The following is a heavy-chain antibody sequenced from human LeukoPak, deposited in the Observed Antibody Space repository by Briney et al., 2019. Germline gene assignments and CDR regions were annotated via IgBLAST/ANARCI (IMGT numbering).Heavy chain of an antibody. CDR3: ARGRGYDPVVFYFDY. D-gene: IGHD5-12*01. V-gene: IGHV4-59*12. J-gene: IGHJ4*02. CDR2: IYYSGST. CDR1: GGSISSSS. Sequence: SETLSLTCTVSGGSISSSSWSWIRQPPGKGLEWIANIYYSGSTYYNPSLKSQVTITLDTSKNQFSLNLTSVTAADTALYYCARGRGYDPVVFYFDYWGQGNLVTVSS.